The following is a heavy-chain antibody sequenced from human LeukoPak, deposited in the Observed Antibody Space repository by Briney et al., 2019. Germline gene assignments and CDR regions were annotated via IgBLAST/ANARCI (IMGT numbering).Heavy chain of an antibody. D-gene: IGHD5-12*01. CDR2: INSDGSST. J-gene: IGHJ6*03. CDR3: ATVGGYSSSYYYYYMDV. V-gene: IGHV3-74*01. CDR1: EFTFSSYW. Sequence: GGSLRLSCAASEFTFSSYWMHWVRQAPGKGLVWVSRINSDGSSTSYADSVKGRFTISRDNAKNTLYLQLNSLRAEDTAVYYCATVGGYSSSYYYYYMDVWGKGTTVTVSS.